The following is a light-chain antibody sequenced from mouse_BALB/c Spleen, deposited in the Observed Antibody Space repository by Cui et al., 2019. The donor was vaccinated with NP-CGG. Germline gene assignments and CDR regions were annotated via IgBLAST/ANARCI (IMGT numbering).Light chain of an antibody. CDR3: ALWYSIHWV. CDR1: TGAVTTSNY. V-gene: IGLV1*01. J-gene: IGLJ1*01. CDR2: GTN. Sequence: QAVVTQESALTTSPGETVTLTCRSSTGAVTTSNYANWVQEKPDHLFTGLIGGTNNRVPGVPARFSGSLIGDKAALTITVAQTEDEAIYFCALWYSIHWVFGGGTKLTVL.